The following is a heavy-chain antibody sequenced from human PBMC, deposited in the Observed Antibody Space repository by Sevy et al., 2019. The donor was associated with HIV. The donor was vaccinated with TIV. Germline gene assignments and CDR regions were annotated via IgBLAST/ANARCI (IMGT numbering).Heavy chain of an antibody. CDR3: ARDGRMVDIHFYYYYYGMDV. CDR2: IIPIFGTA. J-gene: IGHJ6*02. CDR1: GGTFSSYA. V-gene: IGHV1-69*13. D-gene: IGHD3-9*01. Sequence: ASVKVSCKASGGTFSSYAISWVRQAPGQGLEWMGGIIPIFGTANYAQKFQGRVTITADESTSTAYMELSSLRSEDTAVYYCARDGRMVDIHFYYYYYGMDVWGQGTTVTVSS.